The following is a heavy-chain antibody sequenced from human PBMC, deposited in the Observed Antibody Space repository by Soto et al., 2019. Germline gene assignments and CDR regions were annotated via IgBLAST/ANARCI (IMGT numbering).Heavy chain of an antibody. D-gene: IGHD3-3*01. Sequence: GASVKVSCKASGYTFTRYDINWVRQGPGQRREWIGRMNPNSGNTGYAQKFQGRVTMTRNTSISAAYMELSSLRSEDTAVYYCARAVRGYDFWSGYLTPHYYYMDVWGKGTTVTVSS. J-gene: IGHJ6*03. CDR3: ARAVRGYDFWSGYLTPHYYYMDV. CDR1: GYTFTRYD. CDR2: MNPNSGNT. V-gene: IGHV1-8*01.